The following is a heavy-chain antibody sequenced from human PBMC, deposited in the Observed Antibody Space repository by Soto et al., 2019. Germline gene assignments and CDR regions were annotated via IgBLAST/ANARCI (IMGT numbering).Heavy chain of an antibody. CDR1: GGSFTSNNW. J-gene: IGHJ3*02. CDR3: GIRGDHYDSSGAANDI. Sequence: SATLSLTCAVSGGSFTSNNWWTWVRQPPGQWLEWIGEIYRTGSTNYNPSLKSRVTISLDTSMNQFSLKLTSVTAAATAVYYSGIRGDHYDSSGAANDIGGLWTMVTVSS. V-gene: IGHV4-4*02. D-gene: IGHD3-22*01. CDR2: IYRTGST.